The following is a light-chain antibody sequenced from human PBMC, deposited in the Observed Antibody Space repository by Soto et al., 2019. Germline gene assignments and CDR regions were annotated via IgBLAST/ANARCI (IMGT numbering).Light chain of an antibody. CDR1: QSVSSSF. J-gene: IGKJ1*01. Sequence: EIELTQSPGFLSLSPGERATLSCRASQSVSSSFFAWYQQTPGQATILLFYGASIRATGIPEMFSSSEAGTFFPLIISRLAPDFSAFYYCQLYASSLSFGQGTKVEIK. CDR3: QLYASSLS. V-gene: IGKV3-20*01. CDR2: GAS.